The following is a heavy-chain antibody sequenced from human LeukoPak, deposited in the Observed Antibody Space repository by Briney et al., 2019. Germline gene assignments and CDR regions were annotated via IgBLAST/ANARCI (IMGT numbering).Heavy chain of an antibody. J-gene: IGHJ5*02. CDR2: IYTSGST. Sequence: SETLSLTCIVSGGSISSSSYYWSWIRQPAGKGLEWIGRIYTSGSTNCNPSLKSRVTMSVDTSKNQFSLKLSSVTAADTAVYYCARDGSRIKYNWFDPWGQGTLVTVSS. D-gene: IGHD1-14*01. V-gene: IGHV4-61*02. CDR3: ARDGSRIKYNWFDP. CDR1: GGSISSSSYY.